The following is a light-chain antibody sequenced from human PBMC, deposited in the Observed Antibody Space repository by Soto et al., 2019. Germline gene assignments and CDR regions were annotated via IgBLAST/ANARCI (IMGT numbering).Light chain of an antibody. V-gene: IGKV3-20*01. J-gene: IGKJ3*01. CDR2: DAS. CDR3: QHNGSSPIFT. Sequence: EIVLTQSPGTLSLSPGERATLSCRASQSVSSSYLAWYHQKPGQAPRLLIYDASSRVTGIPDRYSGSGSGTAFALSISSLEPEDIAEYYCQHNGSSPIFTFGPWTKVDV. CDR1: QSVSSSY.